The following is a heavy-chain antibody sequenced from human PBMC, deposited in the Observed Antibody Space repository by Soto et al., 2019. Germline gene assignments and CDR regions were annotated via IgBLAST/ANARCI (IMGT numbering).Heavy chain of an antibody. CDR2: IYYSGST. D-gene: IGHD3-10*01. J-gene: IGHJ6*03. Sequence: TSETLSLTCTVSGGSISSSSYYWGWIRQPPGKGLEWIGSIYYSGSTYYNPSLKSRVTISVDTSKNQFSLKLSSVTAADTAVYYCAGITMVRGVAIYDYYYYMDVWGKGTSVTVSS. CDR3: AGITMVRGVAIYDYYYYMDV. CDR1: GGSISSSSYY. V-gene: IGHV4-39*01.